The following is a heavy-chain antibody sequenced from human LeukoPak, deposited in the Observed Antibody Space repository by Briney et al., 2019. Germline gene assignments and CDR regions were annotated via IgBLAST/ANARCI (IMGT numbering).Heavy chain of an antibody. Sequence: GGSLRLSCAASGFSASSHWMHWVRQAPGKGLVRVSRINRDGSSISYADSVQGRFTISRDNSKNTLYLQMNSLRAEDTAVYYCAKDLYTGSWYYGMDVWGQGTTVTVSS. CDR2: INRDGSSI. CDR1: GFSASSHW. CDR3: AKDLYTGSWYYGMDV. D-gene: IGHD6-6*01. J-gene: IGHJ6*02. V-gene: IGHV3-74*01.